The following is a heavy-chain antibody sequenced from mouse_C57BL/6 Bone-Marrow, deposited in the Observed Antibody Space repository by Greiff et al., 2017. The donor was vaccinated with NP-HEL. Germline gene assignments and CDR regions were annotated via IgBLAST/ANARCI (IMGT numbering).Heavy chain of an antibody. J-gene: IGHJ4*01. D-gene: IGHD2-12*01. CDR2: ISSGSSTI. CDR1: GFTFSDYG. CDR3: ARRYRGLYYYAMDY. Sequence: EVKLVESGGGLVKPGGSLKLSCSASGFTFSDYGMHWVRQAPEKGLAWVAYISSGSSTISYADTVKGRFPISRDNAKNTLFLQMTSLRSEDTAMYYCARRYRGLYYYAMDYWGQGTAVTVSS. V-gene: IGHV5-17*01.